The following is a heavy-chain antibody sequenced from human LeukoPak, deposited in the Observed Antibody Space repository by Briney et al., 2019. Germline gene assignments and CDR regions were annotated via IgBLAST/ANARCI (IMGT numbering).Heavy chain of an antibody. CDR1: GFTFSSYG. V-gene: IGHV3-30*02. CDR3: AKEGYSGYDYVPWFDP. Sequence: GGSLRLSCAASGFTFSSYGMHWVRQAPGKGLEWVAFIRYDGSNKYYADSVKGRFTISRDNSKNTLYLQMNSLRAEDTAVYYCAKEGYSGYDYVPWFDPWGQGTLVTVSP. D-gene: IGHD5-12*01. J-gene: IGHJ5*02. CDR2: IRYDGSNK.